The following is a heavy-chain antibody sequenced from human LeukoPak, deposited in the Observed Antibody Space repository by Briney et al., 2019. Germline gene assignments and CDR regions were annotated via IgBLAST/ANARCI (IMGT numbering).Heavy chain of an antibody. V-gene: IGHV3-7*01. Sequence: GGSLRLSCAASGFTFSRCWMSWVRQAPGKGLEWVANIKGDGSDNSYVGSMNDRFTISRDNAKSSLYLQMSSLRVDDTAVYYCARDEYNGYFEYWGQGSLVTVSS. CDR2: IKGDGSDN. J-gene: IGHJ4*02. CDR3: ARDEYNGYFEY. D-gene: IGHD1-26*01. CDR1: GFTFSRCW.